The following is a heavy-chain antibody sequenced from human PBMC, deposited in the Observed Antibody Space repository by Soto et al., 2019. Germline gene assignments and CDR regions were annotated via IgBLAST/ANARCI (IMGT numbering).Heavy chain of an antibody. Sequence: PGGSLRLSCAASGFTFSSYAMSWVRQAPGKGLEWVSYISSSSSTIYYADSVKGRFTISRDNAKNSLYLQMNSLRAEDTAVYYCARSKVSQHSGRKVGWFDPWGQGTLVTVSS. CDR2: ISSSSSTI. D-gene: IGHD3-10*01. V-gene: IGHV3-48*01. J-gene: IGHJ5*02. CDR3: ARSKVSQHSGRKVGWFDP. CDR1: GFTFSSYA.